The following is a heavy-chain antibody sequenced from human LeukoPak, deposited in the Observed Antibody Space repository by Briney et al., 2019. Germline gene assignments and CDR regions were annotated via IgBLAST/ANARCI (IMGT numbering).Heavy chain of an antibody. J-gene: IGHJ4*02. CDR2: IYYSGST. Sequence: PSETLSLTCTVSGGSISSYYWSWIRQPPGKGLEWIGYIYYSGSTNYNPSLKSRVTISVDTSKNQFSLKLSSVTAADTAVYYCARATEIPGIVGATGFDYWGQGTLVTVSS. CDR3: ARATEIPGIVGATGFDY. CDR1: GGSISSYY. V-gene: IGHV4-59*01. D-gene: IGHD1-26*01.